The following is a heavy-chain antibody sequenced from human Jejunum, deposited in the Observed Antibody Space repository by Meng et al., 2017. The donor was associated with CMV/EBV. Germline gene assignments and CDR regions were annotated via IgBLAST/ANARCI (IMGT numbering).Heavy chain of an antibody. CDR3: AKDTGGTGWYHYFDS. CDR1: LTFDDYA. V-gene: IGHV3-9*01. Sequence: LTFDDYAMQWVRQAQGKGLEWVSDISWNSGSIGYAETVKGRFTISRDNAKNSLYLQMNSLRAEDTALYYCAKDTGGTGWYHYFDSWGQGTLVTVSS. CDR2: ISWNSGSI. J-gene: IGHJ4*02. D-gene: IGHD6-19*01.